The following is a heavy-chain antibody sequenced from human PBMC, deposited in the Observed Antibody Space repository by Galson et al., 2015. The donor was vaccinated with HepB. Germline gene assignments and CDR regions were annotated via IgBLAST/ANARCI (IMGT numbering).Heavy chain of an antibody. D-gene: IGHD2-2*01. CDR2: ISYDGSNK. CDR3: ARFIVVPAEWLDY. V-gene: IGHV3-30-3*01. CDR1: GFTFSSYA. J-gene: IGHJ4*02. Sequence: SLRLSCAASGFTFSSYAMHWVRQAPGKGLEWVAVISYDGSNKYYADSVKGRFTISRDNSKNTLYLQMNSLRAEDTAVYYCARFIVVPAEWLDYWGQGTLVTVSS.